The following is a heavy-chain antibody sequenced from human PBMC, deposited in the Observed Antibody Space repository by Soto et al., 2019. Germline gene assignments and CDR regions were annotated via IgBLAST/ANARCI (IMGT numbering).Heavy chain of an antibody. CDR1: GFPFSFYS. CDR2: ISTSSSFI. J-gene: IGHJ4*02. V-gene: IGHV3-21*01. D-gene: IGHD1-26*01. CDR3: ARDLGNSGTYSHFDY. Sequence: GGSLRLSCAASGFPFSFYSISWVRQAPGKGLEWVSSISTSSSFIYYADSVKGRFTISRDNAKNSLYLQMNSLRAEDTAVYYCARDLGNSGTYSHFDYWGRGTLVTVSS.